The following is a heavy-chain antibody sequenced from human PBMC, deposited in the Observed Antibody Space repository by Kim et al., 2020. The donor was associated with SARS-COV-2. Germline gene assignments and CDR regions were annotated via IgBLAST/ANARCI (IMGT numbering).Heavy chain of an antibody. CDR1: GGSFSGYY. Sequence: SETLSLTCAVYGGSFSGYYWSWIRQPPGKGLEWIGEINHSGSTNYNPSLKSRVTISVDTSKNQFSLKLSSVTAADTAVYYCARGRYYDFDLWGRGTLVTVSS. D-gene: IGHD3-10*01. J-gene: IGHJ2*01. V-gene: IGHV4-34*01. CDR3: ARGRYYDFDL. CDR2: INHSGST.